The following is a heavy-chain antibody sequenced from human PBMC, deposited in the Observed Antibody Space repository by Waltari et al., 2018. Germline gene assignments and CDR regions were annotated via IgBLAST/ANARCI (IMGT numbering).Heavy chain of an antibody. CDR3: AKEAQITMIVVVNPYFDY. CDR2: IYHSGST. Sequence: QLQLQESGPGLVKPSETLSLTCAVSGYSISTGYCWGWIRQPPGKGLEWIGSIYHSGSTYYNPSLKSRVTISVDTSKNQFSLKLSSVTAADTAVYYCAKEAQITMIVVVNPYFDYWGQGTLVTVSS. CDR1: GYSISTGYC. V-gene: IGHV4-38-2*02. J-gene: IGHJ4*02. D-gene: IGHD3-22*01.